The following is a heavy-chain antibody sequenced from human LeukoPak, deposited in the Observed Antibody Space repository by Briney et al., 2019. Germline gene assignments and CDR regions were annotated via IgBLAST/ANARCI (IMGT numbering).Heavy chain of an antibody. J-gene: IGHJ3*02. CDR3: ARELRNGAFDI. D-gene: IGHD4-17*01. CDR2: IYHSGST. CDR1: GGSISSGGYS. V-gene: IGHV4-30-2*01. Sequence: SETPSLTCAVSGGSISSGGYSWSWIRQPPGKGLEWIGYIYHSGSTYYNPSLKSRVTISVDRSKNQFSLKLSSVTAADTAVYYCARELRNGAFDIWGQGSMVTVSS.